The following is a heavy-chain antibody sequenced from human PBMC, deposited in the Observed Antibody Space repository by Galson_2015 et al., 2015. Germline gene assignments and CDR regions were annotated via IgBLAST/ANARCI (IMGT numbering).Heavy chain of an antibody. CDR3: ASVGTHYYYYYGMDV. J-gene: IGHJ6*02. CDR1: GGSISSSSYY. D-gene: IGHD7-27*01. Sequence: SLTCTVSGGSISSSSYYWGWIRQPPGKGLEWIGSIYYSGSTYYNPSLKSRVTISVDTSKNQFSLKLSSVTAADTAVYYCASVGTHYYYYYGMDVWGQGTTVTVSS. V-gene: IGHV4-39*01. CDR2: IYYSGST.